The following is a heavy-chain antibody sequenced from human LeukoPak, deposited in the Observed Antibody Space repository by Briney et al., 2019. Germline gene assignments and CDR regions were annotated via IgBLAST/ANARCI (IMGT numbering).Heavy chain of an antibody. CDR1: GGSISSSSYC. CDR3: ARGSGTMDAFDI. V-gene: IGHV4-39*07. J-gene: IGHJ3*02. CDR2: IFYSGST. Sequence: SETLSLTCTVSGGSISSSSYCWGWIRQPPGKGLEWIGSIFYSGSTYYNPSLKSRVTISVDTSENQFSLKLSSVTAADTAVYYCARGSGTMDAFDIWGQGTMVTVSS. D-gene: IGHD1-7*01.